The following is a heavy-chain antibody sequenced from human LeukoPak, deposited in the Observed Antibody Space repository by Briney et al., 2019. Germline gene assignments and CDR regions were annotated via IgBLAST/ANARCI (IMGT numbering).Heavy chain of an antibody. CDR1: GFNFDSYS. V-gene: IGHV4-34*01. J-gene: IGHJ4*02. Sequence: GSLRLSCAASGFNFDSYSLNWVRQAPGKGLEWIGEINHSGSTNYNPSLKSRATISVDTSKNQFSLKLSSVTAADTAVYYCARHGRMGTINPSYWGQGTLVTVSS. CDR2: INHSGST. D-gene: IGHD5-24*01. CDR3: ARHGRMGTINPSY.